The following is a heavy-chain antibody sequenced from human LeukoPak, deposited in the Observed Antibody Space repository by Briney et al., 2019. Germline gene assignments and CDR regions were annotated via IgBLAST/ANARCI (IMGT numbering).Heavy chain of an antibody. J-gene: IGHJ4*02. CDR3: ARSARQLWLSAFDY. CDR2: IYTSGST. V-gene: IGHV4-61*02. Sequence: SETLSLTCTVSGGSISSGSYYWSWIRQPAGKGLEWIGRIYTSGSTNYNPSLKSRVTISVDTSKNQFSLQLNSMTPEDTAVYYCARSARQLWLSAFDYWGQGTLVTVSS. CDR1: GGSISSGSYY. D-gene: IGHD5-18*01.